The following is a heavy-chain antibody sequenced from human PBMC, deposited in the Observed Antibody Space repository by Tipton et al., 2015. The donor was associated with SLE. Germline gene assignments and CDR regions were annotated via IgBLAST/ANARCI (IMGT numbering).Heavy chain of an antibody. CDR2: IIHSGST. Sequence: TLSLTCAVYGGSFSGYYWSWIRQPPGKGLEWIGEIIHSGSTNYNPSLKSRVTISVDTSKNQFSLKLSSVTAADTAVYYCARVARIVGATLFDYWGQGTLVTVSS. J-gene: IGHJ4*02. D-gene: IGHD1-26*01. V-gene: IGHV4-34*12. CDR3: ARVARIVGATLFDY. CDR1: GGSFSGYY.